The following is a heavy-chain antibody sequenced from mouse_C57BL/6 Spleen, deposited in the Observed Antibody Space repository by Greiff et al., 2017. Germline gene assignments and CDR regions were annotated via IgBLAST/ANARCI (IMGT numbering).Heavy chain of an antibody. CDR1: GFNIKDYY. V-gene: IGHV14-1*01. CDR2: MDPEDGDA. J-gene: IGHJ4*01. Sequence: EVKLQQSGAELVRPGASVKLSCTASGFNIKDYYMHWVKQRPEQGLEWIGRMDPEDGDAEYAPKFQGKATMTADTSSNTAYLQLSSLTSEDTAVYYWTTVPDPMDYWGQGTSVTVSS. CDR3: TTVPDPMDY.